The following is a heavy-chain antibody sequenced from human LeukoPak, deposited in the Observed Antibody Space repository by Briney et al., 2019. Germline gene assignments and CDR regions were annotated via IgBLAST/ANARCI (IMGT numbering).Heavy chain of an antibody. J-gene: IGHJ5*02. CDR2: IHSDGSTT. CDR3: ARDFTSGRFDP. D-gene: IGHD3-16*01. CDR1: GSTFSSYW. Sequence: PGGSLRLSCAASGSTFSSYWMHWVRQVPGKGLVWVSRIHSDGSTTTYADSVKGRFTISRDNAKNTLYLQMNSLRAEDTAVYYCARDFTSGRFDPWGQGTLVTVSS. V-gene: IGHV3-74*01.